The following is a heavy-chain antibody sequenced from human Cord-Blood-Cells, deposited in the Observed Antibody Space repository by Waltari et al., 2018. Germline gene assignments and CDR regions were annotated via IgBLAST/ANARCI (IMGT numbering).Heavy chain of an antibody. CDR1: GFTFSSYS. Sequence: EVQLVESGGGLVKPGGSLRLSCAASGFTFSSYSMNWVRQAPGKGLAWVSSISSSSSYIYYADSVKGRFTISRDNAKNSLYLQMNSLRAEDTAVYYCASLGRFRELRYYYYGMDVWGQGTTVTVSS. CDR3: ASLGRFRELRYYYYGMDV. J-gene: IGHJ6*02. V-gene: IGHV3-21*01. D-gene: IGHD3-10*01. CDR2: ISSSSSYI.